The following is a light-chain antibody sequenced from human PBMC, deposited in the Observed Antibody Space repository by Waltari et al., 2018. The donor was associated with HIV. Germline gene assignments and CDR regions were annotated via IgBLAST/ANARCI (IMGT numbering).Light chain of an antibody. Sequence: SYELTQPPSVSVSPGQTARITCSGDALPKQYASWYQQKPGQAPVLVIYKDSERPSGIPERFSGSSSGTTVTLTISGVQAEDEADYYCQSADSSGTYRVFGGGTKLTVL. V-gene: IGLV3-25*03. CDR3: QSADSSGTYRV. J-gene: IGLJ2*01. CDR1: ALPKQY. CDR2: KDS.